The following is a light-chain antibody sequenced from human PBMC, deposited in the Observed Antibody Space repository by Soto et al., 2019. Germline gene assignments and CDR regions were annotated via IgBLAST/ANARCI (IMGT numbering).Light chain of an antibody. CDR1: QTISNY. CDR3: QKYNSAPQT. Sequence: DIQMTQSPSSLSASVGDRVTITCRASQTISNYLNWYQQKPGKAPKLLIYAASSLQSGVPSRFSGSGSGTDFTLTISSLQPEDVATYYCQKYNSAPQTFGGGTKVDI. V-gene: IGKV1-39*01. CDR2: AAS. J-gene: IGKJ4*01.